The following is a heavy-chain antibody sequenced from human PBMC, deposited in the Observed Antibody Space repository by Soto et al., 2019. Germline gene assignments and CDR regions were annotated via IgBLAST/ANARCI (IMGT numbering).Heavy chain of an antibody. J-gene: IGHJ5*02. D-gene: IGHD6-13*01. CDR1: GFTFSSYG. V-gene: IGHV3-33*01. CDR2: IWYDGSNK. CDR3: ARGVRGAAAGTRCWFDP. Sequence: GGSLRLSCAASGFTFSSYGMHWVRQAPGKGLEWVAVIWYDGSNKYYADSVKGRFTISRDNSKNTLYLQMNSLRAEDTAVYYCARGVRGAAAGTRCWFDPWGQGTLVTVSS.